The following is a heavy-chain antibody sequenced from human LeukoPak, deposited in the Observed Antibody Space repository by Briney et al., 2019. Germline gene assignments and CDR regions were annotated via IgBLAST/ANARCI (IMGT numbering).Heavy chain of an antibody. CDR2: ISTSGGSI. V-gene: IGHV3-23*01. CDR3: AKDPEANRGSWYFDP. J-gene: IGHJ2*01. D-gene: IGHD7-27*01. Sequence: PGGSLRLSCAASGFPFSGYAMSWVRQAPGKGLEWVSAISTSGGSIYYADSVKGRFTISRDNSKNTLYLQIYSLRAEDTAVYYCAKDPEANRGSWYFDPWGRGTLVTVSS. CDR1: GFPFSGYA.